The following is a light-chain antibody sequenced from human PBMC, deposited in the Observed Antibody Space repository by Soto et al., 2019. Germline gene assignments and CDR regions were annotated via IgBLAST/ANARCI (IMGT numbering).Light chain of an antibody. Sequence: DIVMTQSPDSLAVSLGERATINCKSSQSVLNSVNNKDYLAWYQQKPGQPPKLLIYWASTRESGVPDRFSGSGSGTDFSLSISSLPAEDGAVYYCQQYAYAPRTFGQGTKVEIK. V-gene: IGKV4-1*01. CDR2: WAS. CDR1: QSVLNSVNNKDY. J-gene: IGKJ1*01. CDR3: QQYAYAPRT.